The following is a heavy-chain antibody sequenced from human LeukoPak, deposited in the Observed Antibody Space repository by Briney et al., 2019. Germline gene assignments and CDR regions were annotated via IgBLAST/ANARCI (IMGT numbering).Heavy chain of an antibody. CDR3: ASSHGNNAFDL. CDR2: IYPSGGA. Sequence: SGTLSLTCAVSGVSISSLNWWSWVRQPPGKGLEWIGEIYPSGGANYNSSLKSRVTMSVDKSKNQFSLKLTSVTAADTAVYYCASSHGNNAFDLWGQGTMVTVSS. CDR1: GVSISSLNW. J-gene: IGHJ3*01. D-gene: IGHD4-23*01. V-gene: IGHV4-4*02.